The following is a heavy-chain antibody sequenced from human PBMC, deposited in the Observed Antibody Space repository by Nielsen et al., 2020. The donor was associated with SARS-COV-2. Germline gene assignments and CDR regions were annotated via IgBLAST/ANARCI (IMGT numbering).Heavy chain of an antibody. CDR1: GFTFDDYA. CDR2: ISWNSGSI. V-gene: IGHV3-9*01. J-gene: IGHJ2*01. CDR3: ARDFHFRGELTSWYFDL. D-gene: IGHD3-16*02. Sequence: LSLTCAASGFTFDDYAMHWVRQAPGKGLEWVSGISWNSGSIGYADSVKGRFTISRDDSKNTVYLQMNSLRAEDTAVYYCARDFHFRGELTSWYFDLWGHGALVTVSS.